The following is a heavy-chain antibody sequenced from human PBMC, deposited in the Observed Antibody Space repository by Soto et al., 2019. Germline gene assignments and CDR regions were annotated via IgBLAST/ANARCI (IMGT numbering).Heavy chain of an antibody. CDR3: AVAPRGERLLDFDY. CDR1: GFTVSSKY. J-gene: IGHJ4*02. Sequence: EVQLVESGGGLVQPGGSLRLSCVASGFTVSSKYMSWVRQAPGKGLEWVSVLYIGGSTYYADSVRDRFTISRDNSRNTLYLQMSSLRVEDTAIYYCAVAPRGERLLDFDYWGRGTLVTVSS. D-gene: IGHD6-25*01. V-gene: IGHV3-66*01. CDR2: LYIGGST.